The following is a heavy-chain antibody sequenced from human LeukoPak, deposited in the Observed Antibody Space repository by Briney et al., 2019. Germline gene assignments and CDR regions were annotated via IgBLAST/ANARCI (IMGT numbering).Heavy chain of an antibody. D-gene: IGHD2/OR15-2a*01. CDR3: ARAGAPEYSNDFYEAPYSFDI. Sequence: PGESLRLSCTGSGYSFTSYWIGWVRQMPGKGLEWVGIIYPGDSHTTYSPSVQGRVTISGDKSLATAFLQWSSLKAADTGVYYCARAGAPEYSNDFYEAPYSFDIWGRGTVVTVA. CDR1: GYSFTSYW. V-gene: IGHV5-51*01. CDR2: IYPGDSHT. J-gene: IGHJ3*02.